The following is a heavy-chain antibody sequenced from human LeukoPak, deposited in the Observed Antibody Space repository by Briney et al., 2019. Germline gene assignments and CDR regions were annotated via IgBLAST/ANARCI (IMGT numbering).Heavy chain of an antibody. V-gene: IGHV3-30*02. J-gene: IGHJ6*03. D-gene: IGHD3-3*01. Sequence: GGSLRLSCAASGFTFSSYCMHWVRQAPGKGLEWVAFIRYDGSNKYYADSVKGRFTISRDNSKNTLYLQMNSLRAEDTAVYYCAKECYDFWSGYQPRGYYYYYMDVWGKGTTVTVSS. CDR2: IRYDGSNK. CDR1: GFTFSSYC. CDR3: AKECYDFWSGYQPRGYYYYYMDV.